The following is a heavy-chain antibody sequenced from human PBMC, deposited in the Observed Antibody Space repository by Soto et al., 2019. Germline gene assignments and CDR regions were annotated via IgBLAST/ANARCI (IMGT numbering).Heavy chain of an antibody. V-gene: IGHV1-18*01. CDR3: ARDPDKGGSGRYRYGMDA. D-gene: IGHD3-10*01. Sequence: QVQLVQSGAEVKKPGASVKVSCKASGYTFTSYGISWVRQAPGQGLEWMGWISAYNGNTNYAQKLQGRVTMTTDTSTSTAYMELRSMRSDDTAVYYCARDPDKGGSGRYRYGMDAWGQGTTVTVSS. CDR2: ISAYNGNT. CDR1: GYTFTSYG. J-gene: IGHJ6*02.